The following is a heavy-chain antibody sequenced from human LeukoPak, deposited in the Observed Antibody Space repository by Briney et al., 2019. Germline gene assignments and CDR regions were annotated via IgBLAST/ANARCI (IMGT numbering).Heavy chain of an antibody. CDR3: AKDSKIALIAVAGTDIDY. Sequence: GGSLRLSCAASGFTFSSYGMHWVRQAPGKGLEWVALIRYDGSNKYYADSVKGRFTISRDNSKNTLYLQMNSLRAEDTAVYYCAKDSKIALIAVAGTDIDYWGQGTLVTVSS. CDR1: GFTFSSYG. J-gene: IGHJ4*02. CDR2: IRYDGSNK. V-gene: IGHV3-30*02. D-gene: IGHD6-19*01.